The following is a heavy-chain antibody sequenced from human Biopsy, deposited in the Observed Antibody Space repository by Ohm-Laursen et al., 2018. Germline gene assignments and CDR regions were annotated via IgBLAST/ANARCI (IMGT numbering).Heavy chain of an antibody. Sequence: ASVKVSCKASGHTLTNPDISWVRQAPGQGLEWLGWINGYSISTNYAPKFQGRIIMTTDTSTSTVYMELRSLRSDDTAMYYCTTDRTGRALFDNWGQGTMVTVSS. CDR1: GHTLTNPD. V-gene: IGHV1-18*01. D-gene: IGHD3/OR15-3a*01. J-gene: IGHJ4*02. CDR3: TTDRTGRALFDN. CDR2: INGYSIST.